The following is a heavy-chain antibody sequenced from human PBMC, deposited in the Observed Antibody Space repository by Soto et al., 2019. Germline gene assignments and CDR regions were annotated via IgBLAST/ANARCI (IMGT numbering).Heavy chain of an antibody. D-gene: IGHD6-19*01. CDR2: ISGSGGST. V-gene: IGHV3-23*01. J-gene: IGHJ5*02. CDR1: GFTFSSYA. Sequence: EVQLLESGGGLVQPGGSLRLSCAASGFTFSSYAMSWVRQAPGKGLEWVSAISGSGGSTYYADSVKGRFTISRDNSKNPLYLQMNSLRAEDTAVYYCAKDPNDSSGWYGGWFDPWGQGTLVTVSS. CDR3: AKDPNDSSGWYGGWFDP.